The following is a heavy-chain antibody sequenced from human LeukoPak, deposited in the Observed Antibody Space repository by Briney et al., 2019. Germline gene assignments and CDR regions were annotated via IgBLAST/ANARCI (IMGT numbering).Heavy chain of an antibody. CDR2: IYHSGST. D-gene: IGHD3-10*01. CDR1: GGSISSSNW. Sequence: PSGTLSLTCAVSGGSISSSNWWSWVRQPPGKGLEWIGEIYHSGSTNYNPSLESRVTVSVDTSKNQLSLKLRSVTAADTAVYYCARQGPYYQGSGSYHPFDYWGQGILVTVSS. V-gene: IGHV4-4*02. J-gene: IGHJ4*02. CDR3: ARQGPYYQGSGSYHPFDY.